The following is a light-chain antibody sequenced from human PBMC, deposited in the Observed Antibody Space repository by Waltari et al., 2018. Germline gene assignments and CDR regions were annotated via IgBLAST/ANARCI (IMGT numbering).Light chain of an antibody. Sequence: QSVLTQPPSASGTPGQRVTISCSGSTSNIGNNYLYWYQQLPGTAPKLLIFRNNQRRSGVPARLSGSKSGASASLAISGLRSEDEADYYCEAWDDSLSGPVFGGGTKLTVL. CDR1: TSNIGNNY. V-gene: IGLV1-47*01. CDR2: RNN. CDR3: EAWDDSLSGPV. J-gene: IGLJ3*02.